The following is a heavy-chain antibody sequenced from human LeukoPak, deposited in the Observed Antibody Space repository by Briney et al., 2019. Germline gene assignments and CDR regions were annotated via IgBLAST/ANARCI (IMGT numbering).Heavy chain of an antibody. J-gene: IGHJ4*02. Sequence: QSGGSLRLSCAASGFTFSSYAMSWVRQAPGKGLEWVSAISGSGGSTYYADSVKGRFTISRDNSKNTLYLQMNSLRAEDTAVYYCAGGRRHLVHGPLDDWGQGTLVTVSS. CDR1: GFTFSSYA. CDR2: ISGSGGST. CDR3: AGGRRHLVHGPLDD. V-gene: IGHV3-23*01. D-gene: IGHD6-13*01.